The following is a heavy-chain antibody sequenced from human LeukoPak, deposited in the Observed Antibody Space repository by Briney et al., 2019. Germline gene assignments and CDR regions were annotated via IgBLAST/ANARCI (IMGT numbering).Heavy chain of an antibody. J-gene: IGHJ5*02. CDR2: IFHSGHS. CDR1: GDSISSGDYS. Sequence: SQALSLTCAVSGDSISSGDYSWSWIRQPSGKGLEWIGYIFHSGHSYYNPSLKSRVTISVDRSKNQFSLRLTSVTAADTAIYYCARELWFANAPGSWLDPWGQGTQVTVSS. V-gene: IGHV4-30-2*01. D-gene: IGHD3-10*01. CDR3: ARELWFANAPGSWLDP.